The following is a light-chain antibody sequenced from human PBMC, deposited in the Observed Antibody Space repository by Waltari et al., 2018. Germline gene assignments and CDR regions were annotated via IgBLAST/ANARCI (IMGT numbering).Light chain of an antibody. J-gene: IGKJ4*01. CDR2: AAS. V-gene: IGKV1-12*01. CDR3: QQANSFPLT. CDR1: QGVSTW. Sequence: DIQMTQSPSTVSASVGDRIVITCRASQGVSTWLAWYHQKPGRAPRLLIYAASNLETGVPFRFSGSASGTEFLLTISSLQTDDLGTDYCQQANSFPLTFGGGTRVEIK.